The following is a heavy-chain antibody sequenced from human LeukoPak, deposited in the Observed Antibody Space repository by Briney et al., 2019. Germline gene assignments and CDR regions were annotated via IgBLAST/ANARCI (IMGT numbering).Heavy chain of an antibody. V-gene: IGHV3-74*01. Sequence: GGSLRLSCAASGFTFSSYWMHWVRQAPGKGLVWVSRINGDGSRTSYADSVKGRFTISRDNAKNSLYLQMNSLRAEDTAVYYCARGVKGYYDSSGPDYWGQGTLVTVSS. J-gene: IGHJ4*02. D-gene: IGHD3-22*01. CDR2: INGDGSRT. CDR3: ARGVKGYYDSSGPDY. CDR1: GFTFSSYW.